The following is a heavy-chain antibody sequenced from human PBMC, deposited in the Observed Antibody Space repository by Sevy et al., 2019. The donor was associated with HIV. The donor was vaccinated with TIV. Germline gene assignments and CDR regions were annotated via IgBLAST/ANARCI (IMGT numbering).Heavy chain of an antibody. Sequence: GGSLRLSCAASGFTFSNYAMSWVRQAPGKGLEWVSSISRSGGSTYYAHSVKGRFTISRDNSKNTLYLQMNSLRAEETAVYYCAKVDVVVPVADYGLDVWGQGTTVTVSS. V-gene: IGHV3-23*01. CDR2: ISRSGGST. D-gene: IGHD2-2*01. CDR3: AKVDVVVPVADYGLDV. J-gene: IGHJ6*02. CDR1: GFTFSNYA.